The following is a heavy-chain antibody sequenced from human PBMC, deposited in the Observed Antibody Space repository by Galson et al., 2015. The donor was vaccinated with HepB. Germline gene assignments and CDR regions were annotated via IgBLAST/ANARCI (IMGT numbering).Heavy chain of an antibody. J-gene: IGHJ6*03. V-gene: IGHV4-34*01. CDR2: INHSGST. CDR1: GGSFSGYY. D-gene: IGHD3-3*01. CDR3: ARGSKDGFWSGYYSGIPKYYYYYYMDV. Sequence: ETLSITCAVYGGSFSGYYWSWIRQPPGKGLEWIGEINHSGSTNYNPSLKSRVTISVDTSKNQFSLKLSSVTAADTAVYYCARGSKDGFWSGYYSGIPKYYYYYYMDVWGKGTTVTVSS.